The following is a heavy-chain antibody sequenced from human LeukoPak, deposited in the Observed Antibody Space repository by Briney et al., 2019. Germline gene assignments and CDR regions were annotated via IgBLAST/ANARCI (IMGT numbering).Heavy chain of an antibody. D-gene: IGHD1-26*01. J-gene: IGHJ4*02. Sequence: GGSLRLSCAVSGITLSNYGMSWVRQAPGKGLEWVSAISGSGGSTYYADSVKGRFTISRDNSKNTLYLQMNSLRAEDTAVYYCAKDRGSYPSYYFDYWGQGTLVTVSS. CDR2: ISGSGGST. CDR1: GITLSNYG. CDR3: AKDRGSYPSYYFDY. V-gene: IGHV3-23*01.